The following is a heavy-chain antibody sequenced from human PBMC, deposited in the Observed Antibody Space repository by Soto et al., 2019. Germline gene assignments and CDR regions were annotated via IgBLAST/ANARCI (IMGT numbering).Heavy chain of an antibody. Sequence: PSETLSLTCTVSGGSISSYYWSWIRQPPGKGLEWIGYIYYSGSTNYNPSLKSRVTISVDTSKNQFSLKLSSVTAADTAVYYCARYTSYSSSWPRFYYYMDVWGKGTTVTVSS. CDR3: ARYTSYSSSWPRFYYYMDV. V-gene: IGHV4-59*01. CDR1: GGSISSYY. J-gene: IGHJ6*03. D-gene: IGHD6-13*01. CDR2: IYYSGST.